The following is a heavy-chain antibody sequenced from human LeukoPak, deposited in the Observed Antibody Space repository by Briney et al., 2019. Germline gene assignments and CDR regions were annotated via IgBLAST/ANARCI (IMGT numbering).Heavy chain of an antibody. CDR1: GFTFSSYW. V-gene: IGHV3-7*01. CDR3: ARGPIKTYSSSWYLEYYFDY. Sequence: GGSLRLSCAASGFTFSSYWMSWVRQGPGKGLEWVANIKQDGSEKYYVDSVKGRFTISRDDAKNSLYLQMNSLRAEDTAVYYCARGPIKTYSSSWYLEYYFDYWGQGTLVTVSS. CDR2: IKQDGSEK. D-gene: IGHD6-13*01. J-gene: IGHJ4*02.